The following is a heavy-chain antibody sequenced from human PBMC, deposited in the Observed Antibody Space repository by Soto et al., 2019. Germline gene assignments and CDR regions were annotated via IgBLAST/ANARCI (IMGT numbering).Heavy chain of an antibody. CDR1: GFTFSNYA. Sequence: EVQLLESGGGLVQPGGSLRLSCAASGFTFSNYAMHWVRQAPGKGLEWVSAISGSGSTYYADSVKGRFTISRDNSKNTLYLRMNSLSTEDPAVYYCANVPLRLDYFDYWGQGTLVTVSS. D-gene: IGHD5-12*01. CDR3: ANVPLRLDYFDY. V-gene: IGHV3-23*01. J-gene: IGHJ4*02. CDR2: ISGSGST.